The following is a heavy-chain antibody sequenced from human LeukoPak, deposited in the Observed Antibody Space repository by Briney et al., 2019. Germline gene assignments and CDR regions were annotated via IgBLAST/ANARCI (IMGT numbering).Heavy chain of an antibody. CDR2: IKSKTDGGTT. V-gene: IGHV3-15*01. Sequence: PGGSLRLSCAASGFTFSNAWMSWVRQAPGKGLEWVGRIKSKTDGGTTDYAAPVKGRFTISRDDSKNTLYLQMNSLKTEDTAVYYCTTGDSSGPRPLFDYWGQGTLVTVSS. CDR1: GFTFSNAW. D-gene: IGHD3-22*01. J-gene: IGHJ4*02. CDR3: TTGDSSGPRPLFDY.